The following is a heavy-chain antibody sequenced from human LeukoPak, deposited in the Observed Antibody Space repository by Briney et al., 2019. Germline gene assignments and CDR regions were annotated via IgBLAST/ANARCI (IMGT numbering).Heavy chain of an antibody. D-gene: IGHD6-25*01. CDR3: AEEKSGGSVDWFDP. CDR2: IIGSGQRT. J-gene: IGHJ5*02. CDR1: GLTFSNYA. Sequence: GGSLSLSCAASGLTFSNYAMMWVRQAPGKGLEWVSSIIGSGQRTYYADSVQGRFTVSRDNSRNTLYLQMGSLRAADTALYYCAEEKSGGSVDWFDPWGQGTLVTVSS. V-gene: IGHV3-23*01.